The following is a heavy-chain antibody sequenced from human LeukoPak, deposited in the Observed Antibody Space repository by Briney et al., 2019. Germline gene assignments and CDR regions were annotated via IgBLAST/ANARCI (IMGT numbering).Heavy chain of an antibody. Sequence: PSQTLSLTCTVSGGSISSGSYYWSWIRQPAGKGLEWIGRIYTSGSTNYNPSLKSRVTISVDTSKNQFSLKLSSVTAADTAVYYCAREIGELIYYYYYYMDVWGKGTTVTISS. CDR1: GGSISSGSYY. J-gene: IGHJ6*03. CDR2: IYTSGST. CDR3: AREIGELIYYYYYYMDV. D-gene: IGHD3-10*01. V-gene: IGHV4-61*02.